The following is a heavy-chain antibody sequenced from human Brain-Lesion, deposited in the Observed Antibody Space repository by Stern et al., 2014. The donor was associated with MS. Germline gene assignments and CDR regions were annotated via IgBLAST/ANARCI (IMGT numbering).Heavy chain of an antibody. Sequence: QVQLVQSGPGLVKPSQTLSLSCTVSGGSISSGGYYWSWIRQPAGKGLEWIGRIFNSGSTSYNPSLKSRVTISIDPSKTRFPLGLNPMTAADTAVYYCARGRVVPGFQYYATDVWGQGTTVIVSS. CDR2: IFNSGST. D-gene: IGHD2-2*01. CDR3: ARGRVVPGFQYYATDV. CDR1: GGSISSGGYY. V-gene: IGHV4-61*02. J-gene: IGHJ6*02.